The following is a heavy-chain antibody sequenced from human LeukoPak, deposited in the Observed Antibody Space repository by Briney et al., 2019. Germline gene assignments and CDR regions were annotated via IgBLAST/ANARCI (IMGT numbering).Heavy chain of an antibody. CDR2: IYPGDSDT. J-gene: IGHJ4*02. V-gene: IGHV5-51*01. D-gene: IGHD3-10*01. CDR3: VLAGSGSYYFDY. Sequence: GESLQISCKGFGYRFTNYWIGWVRQMPGKGLEWMGIIYPGDSDTRYSPSFQGQVTISADKFINTAYLQWSSLKASDTAMYYCVLAGSGSYYFDYWGQEILVTVSS. CDR1: GYRFTNYW.